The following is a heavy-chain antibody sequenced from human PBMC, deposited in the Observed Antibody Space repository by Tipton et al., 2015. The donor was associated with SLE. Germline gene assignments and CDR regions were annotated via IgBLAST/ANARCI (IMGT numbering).Heavy chain of an antibody. CDR2: IFYTGST. CDR1: DGSIRSTNYY. D-gene: IGHD3-10*01. CDR3: ARQGPLWYYYYYMDV. V-gene: IGHV4-39*07. J-gene: IGHJ6*03. Sequence: TLSLTCTVSDGSIRSTNYYWGWIRQPPGKGLEWIGSIFYTGSTYYNPSLKSRVSFSIDTSKHQFSLKLNSVTAADTAVYYCARQGPLWYYYYYMDVWGKGTTVTVSS.